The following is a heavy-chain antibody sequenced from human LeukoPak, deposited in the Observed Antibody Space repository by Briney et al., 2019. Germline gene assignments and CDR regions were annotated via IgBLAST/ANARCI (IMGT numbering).Heavy chain of an antibody. Sequence: GGSLRLSCAASGFTFSSYGMHWVRQAPGKGLEWVAVIWYDGSNKYYADSVKGRFTISRDNSKNTLYLQMNSLRAEDTAVYYCARRAGYSIFDNWGQGSLVTVSS. V-gene: IGHV3-33*01. CDR3: ARRAGYSIFDN. J-gene: IGHJ4*02. CDR2: IWYDGSNK. CDR1: GFTFSSYG. D-gene: IGHD5-18*01.